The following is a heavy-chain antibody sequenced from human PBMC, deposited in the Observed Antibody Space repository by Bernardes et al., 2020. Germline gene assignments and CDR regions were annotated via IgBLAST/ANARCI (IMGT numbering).Heavy chain of an antibody. J-gene: IGHJ4*02. D-gene: IGHD1-26*01. CDR3: TSLGATMY. Sequence: GGSLRLSCATSGFSFSSYDMNWVRQAPGKGLEWVSYISPGGSTIYYADSVKGRFTISRDNARSSLYLQMNSLRDEDTAVYYCTSLGATMYWGQGTLVTVSS. CDR1: GFSFSSYD. V-gene: IGHV3-48*02. CDR2: ISPGGSTI.